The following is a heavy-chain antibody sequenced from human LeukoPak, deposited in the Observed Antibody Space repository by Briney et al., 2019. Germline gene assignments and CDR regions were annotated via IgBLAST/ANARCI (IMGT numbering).Heavy chain of an antibody. D-gene: IGHD2-2*01. CDR2: INPSGGST. Sequence: VASVKVPCKASGYTFTSYYMHWVRQAPGQGLEWMGIINPSGGSTSYAQKFQGRVTMTRDMSTSTVYMELSSLRSEDTAVYYCARVRRGYCSSTSCYSAFDIWGQGTMVTVSS. CDR3: ARVRRGYCSSTSCYSAFDI. J-gene: IGHJ3*02. V-gene: IGHV1-46*01. CDR1: GYTFTSYY.